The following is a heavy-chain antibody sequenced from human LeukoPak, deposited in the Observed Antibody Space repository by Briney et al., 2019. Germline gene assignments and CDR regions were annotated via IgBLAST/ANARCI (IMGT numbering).Heavy chain of an antibody. D-gene: IGHD2-2*01. CDR3: ARVQGYXSRTSXPXYYMD. Sequence: PSETLSLTCTVSGYSISSGYYWGWIRQPPGKGLEWIGSIYHSGSTYYNPSLKSRVTISVDTSKNQFSLKLSSVTAADTAVYYCARVQGYXSRTSXPXYYMD. V-gene: IGHV4-38-2*02. CDR2: IYHSGST. J-gene: IGHJ6*03. CDR1: GYSISSGYY.